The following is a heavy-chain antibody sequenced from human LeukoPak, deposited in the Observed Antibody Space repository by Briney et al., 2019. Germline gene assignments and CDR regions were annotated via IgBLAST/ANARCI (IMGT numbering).Heavy chain of an antibody. Sequence: ASVKVSCKTSGYSFTNYGISWVRQAPGKGLEWMGWVSGINGNTKYAQSLQGRVLMTTDTSTTTGHMELRSLRSDDTAAYFCARVQDADMIVEDFWGQGTLVIVSS. CDR1: GYSFTNYG. V-gene: IGHV1-18*01. D-gene: IGHD3-22*01. CDR3: ARVQDADMIVEDF. CDR2: VSGINGNT. J-gene: IGHJ4*02.